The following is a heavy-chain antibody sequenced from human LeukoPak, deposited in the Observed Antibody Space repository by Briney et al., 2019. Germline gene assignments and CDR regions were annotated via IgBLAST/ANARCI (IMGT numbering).Heavy chain of an antibody. D-gene: IGHD3-22*01. CDR2: IIPVFGTA. V-gene: IGHV1-69*01. Sequence: ASVNVSCKASGGTFSIYAISWVRQAPGQGLEWMGGIIPVFGTANYAQKFQGRVTITADESTSTAYMELSSLRSEDTAVYYCASERYYYDSSGYFYFDYWGQGTLVTVSS. CDR3: ASERYYYDSSGYFYFDY. CDR1: GGTFSIYA. J-gene: IGHJ4*02.